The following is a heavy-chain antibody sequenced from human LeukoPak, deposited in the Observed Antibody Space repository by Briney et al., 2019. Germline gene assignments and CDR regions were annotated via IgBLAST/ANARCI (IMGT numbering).Heavy chain of an antibody. CDR3: ARDYDFWSGYYSPTRGYFGY. Sequence: GGSLRLSCAASGFTFSGSGMHWVRQAPGKGLEWVTFIRYDGSNKYYTDSVKGRFTISRDNSKNTLYLQMDSMRAEDTAVYYCARDYDFWSGYYSPTRGYFGYWGQGTLVTVSS. V-gene: IGHV3-30*02. D-gene: IGHD3-3*01. J-gene: IGHJ4*02. CDR2: IRYDGSNK. CDR1: GFTFSGSG.